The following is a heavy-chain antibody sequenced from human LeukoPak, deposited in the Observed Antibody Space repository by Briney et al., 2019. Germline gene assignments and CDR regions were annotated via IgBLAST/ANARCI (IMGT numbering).Heavy chain of an antibody. J-gene: IGHJ6*02. V-gene: IGHV1-18*01. Sequence: VASVKVSCKASGYTFTSYGISWVRQAPGQGLEWMGWISAYNGNTNYAQKLQGRVTMTTDTSTSTAYMELRSLRSDDTAVYYCARDTTVTTYYYYGMDVWGQGTTVTVSS. CDR3: ARDTTVTTYYYYGMDV. CDR1: GYTFTSYG. D-gene: IGHD4-17*01. CDR2: ISAYNGNT.